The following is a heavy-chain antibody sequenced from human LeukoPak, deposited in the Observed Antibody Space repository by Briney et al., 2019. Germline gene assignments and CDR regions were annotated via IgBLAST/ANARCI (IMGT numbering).Heavy chain of an antibody. Sequence: QPGGSLRLSCAASGFTFSSYWMHWARQAPGKGLVWVSRTNNDGSSTSYADSVKGRFTISRDNAKNTLYLQMNSLRAEDTAVYYCARSDTAMVKGLYWGQGTQVTVSS. V-gene: IGHV3-74*01. J-gene: IGHJ4*02. CDR2: TNNDGSST. CDR1: GFTFSSYW. CDR3: ARSDTAMVKGLY. D-gene: IGHD5-18*01.